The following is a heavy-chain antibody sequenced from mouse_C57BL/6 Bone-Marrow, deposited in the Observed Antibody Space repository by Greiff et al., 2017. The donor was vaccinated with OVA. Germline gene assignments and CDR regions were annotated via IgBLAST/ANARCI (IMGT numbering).Heavy chain of an antibody. CDR3: ARWDYDGAWFAY. V-gene: IGHV1-50*01. D-gene: IGHD2-4*01. CDR2: IDPSDSYT. CDR1: GYTFTSYW. Sequence: QVQLQQPGAELVKPGASVKLSCKASGYTFTSYWMQWVKQRPGQGLEWIGEIDPSDSYTNYNQKFKGKATLTVDTSSSTAYMQLSSLTSADSAVYYCARWDYDGAWFAYWGQGTLVTVSA. J-gene: IGHJ3*01.